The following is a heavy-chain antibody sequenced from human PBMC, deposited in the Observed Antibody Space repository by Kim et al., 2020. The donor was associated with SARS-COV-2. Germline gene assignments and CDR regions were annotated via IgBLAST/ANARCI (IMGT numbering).Heavy chain of an antibody. J-gene: IGHJ4*02. CDR2: INTITGNP. CDR1: GYSFTSHA. V-gene: IGHV7-4-1*02. D-gene: IGHD5-12*01. Sequence: ASVKVSCKASGYSFTSHAMNWVRQAPGQGLEWLGWINTITGNPTYAQGFTGRFVFSLDMSVSTAFLQISSLKAEDTAVYYCAREGGYADALDYWGQGTLVTVSA. CDR3: AREGGYADALDY.